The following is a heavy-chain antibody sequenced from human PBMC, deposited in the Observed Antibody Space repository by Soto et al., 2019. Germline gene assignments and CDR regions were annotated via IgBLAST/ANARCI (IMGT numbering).Heavy chain of an antibody. CDR2: IWYDGSNK. D-gene: IGHD5-18*01. V-gene: IGHV3-33*01. J-gene: IGHJ4*02. CDR1: GFTFSSYG. Sequence: GGSLRLSCAASGFTFSSYGMHWVRQAPGKGLEWVAVIWYDGSNKYYADSVKGRFTISRDNSKNTLYLQMNSLRAEDTAVYYCARGARGYSYGDFDYWGQGTLVTVSS. CDR3: ARGARGYSYGDFDY.